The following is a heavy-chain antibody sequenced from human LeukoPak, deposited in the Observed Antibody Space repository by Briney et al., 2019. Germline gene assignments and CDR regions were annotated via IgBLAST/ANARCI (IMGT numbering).Heavy chain of an antibody. J-gene: IGHJ5*02. V-gene: IGHV4-59*08. D-gene: IGHD4-17*01. CDR3: ARQLFSVTTGRGNWFDP. Sequence: SETLSLTCTVSGGSISSYYWSWIRQPPGKGLEWIGYIYYSGSTNYNPSLKSRVTISVDTSKNQFSLELSSVTAADTAVYYCARQLFSVTTGRGNWFDPWGQGTLVTVSS. CDR1: GGSISSYY. CDR2: IYYSGST.